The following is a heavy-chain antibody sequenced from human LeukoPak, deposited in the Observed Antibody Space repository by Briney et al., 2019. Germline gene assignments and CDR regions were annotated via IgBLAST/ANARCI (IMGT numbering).Heavy chain of an antibody. CDR2: IRYDGSNK. Sequence: PGGSLRLSCASSGFTFSSYGMHWVRQAPGKGLEWVTFIRYDGSNKYYADSVKGRFTISRDNSKNTLYLQMNSLRPEDTAVYYCAREQRDGSYYFDYWGQGTLVTVSS. V-gene: IGHV3-30*02. J-gene: IGHJ4*02. CDR1: GFTFSSYG. D-gene: IGHD1-26*01. CDR3: AREQRDGSYYFDY.